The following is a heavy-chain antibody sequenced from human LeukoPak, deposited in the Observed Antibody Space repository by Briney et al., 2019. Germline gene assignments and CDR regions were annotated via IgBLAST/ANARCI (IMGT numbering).Heavy chain of an antibody. V-gene: IGHV3-30*02. CDR2: IRYDGSNK. CDR3: ARVKGPVDYYYYYMDV. CDR1: GFTFSSYG. Sequence: GGSLRLSCAASGFTFSSYGMHWVRQAPGKGLEWVAFIRYDGSNKYYADSVKGRFTISRDNAKNSLDLQMHSLRAEDTAVYYCARVKGPVDYYYYYMDVWGKGTTVTISS. J-gene: IGHJ6*03.